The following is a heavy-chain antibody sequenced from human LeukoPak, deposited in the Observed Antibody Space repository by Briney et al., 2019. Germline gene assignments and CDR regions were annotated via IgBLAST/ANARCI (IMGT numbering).Heavy chain of an antibody. CDR2: IYYSGST. Sequence: SETLSLTCTVSGGSISSHYWSWIRQPPGKGLEWIGYIYYSGSTNYNPSLKSRVTISVDTSKNQFSLKLSSVTAADTAVYYCARTDHYMDVWGKGTTVTVSS. J-gene: IGHJ6*03. V-gene: IGHV4-59*11. CDR1: GGSISSHY. CDR3: ARTDHYMDV.